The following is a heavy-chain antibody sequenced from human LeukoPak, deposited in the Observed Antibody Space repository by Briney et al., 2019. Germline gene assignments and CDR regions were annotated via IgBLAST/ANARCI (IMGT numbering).Heavy chain of an antibody. D-gene: IGHD3-22*01. CDR1: GFTFSNYG. Sequence: GGSLRLSCAASGFTFSNYGMHWVRQAPGKGLEWVAVIWYDGSNKYYGDSVKGRFTISRDNSKNTLYLQMNSLRAEDTAVYYCARAAYYDSSGYLDYWGQGTLVTVSS. J-gene: IGHJ4*02. V-gene: IGHV3-33*01. CDR2: IWYDGSNK. CDR3: ARAAYYDSSGYLDY.